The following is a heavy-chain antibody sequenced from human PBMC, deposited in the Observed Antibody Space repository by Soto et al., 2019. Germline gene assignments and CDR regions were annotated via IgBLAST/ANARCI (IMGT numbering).Heavy chain of an antibody. CDR2: ISYHGRDE. J-gene: IGHJ4*02. D-gene: IGHD4-17*01. CDR3: VKDHLMNTVTTGGY. V-gene: IGHV3-30*18. Sequence: QVQLVESGGGVVQPGRSLRLSCAASGFSLSNYGMHWVRQAPGKGLEWVAVISYHGRDEYYADSVKGRFTISRDTSNNTLYLQMNTLRPEDTAVYYCVKDHLMNTVTTGGYWGQGTLVTVSS. CDR1: GFSLSNYG.